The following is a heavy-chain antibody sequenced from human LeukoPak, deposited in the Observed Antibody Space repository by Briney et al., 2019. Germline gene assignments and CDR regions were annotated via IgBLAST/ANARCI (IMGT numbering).Heavy chain of an antibody. V-gene: IGHV4-59*01. CDR3: ARGGNYYGSGSYDY. D-gene: IGHD3-10*01. CDR2: IYYSVST. Sequence: KPSETLSLTCTVAGGSISIDYWSWVRQPPGKGLEWLGYIYYSVSTNYNPSLKSRVNISVDTSKNQFSLKLSSVSAAETAVYYCARGGNYYGSGSYDYWGQGTLVTVSS. CDR1: GGSISIDY. J-gene: IGHJ4*02.